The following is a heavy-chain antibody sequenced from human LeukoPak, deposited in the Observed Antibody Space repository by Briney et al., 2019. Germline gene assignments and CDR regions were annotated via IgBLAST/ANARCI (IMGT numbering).Heavy chain of an antibody. CDR1: GGSISSWY. J-gene: IGHJ4*02. V-gene: IGHV4-4*07. CDR2: IKSGGST. D-gene: IGHD6-13*01. CDR3: AGDTGQQPYPDY. Sequence: SETLSLTCTVSGGSISSWYWSWIWQPAGKRLEWIGRIKSGGSTNYNPSLKSRVTMSVETSKNQFSLKLDSVTAADTAVYYCAGDTGQQPYPDYWGQGALVTVSS.